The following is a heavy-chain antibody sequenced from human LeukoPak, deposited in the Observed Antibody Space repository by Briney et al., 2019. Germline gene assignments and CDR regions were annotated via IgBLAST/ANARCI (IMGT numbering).Heavy chain of an antibody. V-gene: IGHV3-15*01. J-gene: IGHJ6*03. CDR2: IKSKIDGGTT. Sequence: PGGSLRLSCAASGFTFNNAWMSWVRQAPGKGLEWVGHIKSKIDGGTTDYAAPAKGRFTISRDDSKNTLHLQMNSLKTEDTAVYYCTRGAVTTTYSIWGYYYYMDVWGKGTTVTVSS. CDR3: TRGAVTTTYSIWGYYYYMDV. CDR1: GFTFNNAW. D-gene: IGHD4-17*01.